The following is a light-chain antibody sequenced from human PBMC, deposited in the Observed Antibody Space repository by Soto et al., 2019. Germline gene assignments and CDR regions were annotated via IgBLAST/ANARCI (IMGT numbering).Light chain of an antibody. Sequence: ILMTQSPATLSVSPGERATLSCRASQSVSNNLAWYQQKPGQAPRLLIYDASTRATGIPARFSGSGSGTEFTLTISGLQSEDFAVYYCQQSSSWPFTFGQGTKLEIK. CDR1: QSVSNN. CDR3: QQSSSWPFT. J-gene: IGKJ2*01. CDR2: DAS. V-gene: IGKV3-15*01.